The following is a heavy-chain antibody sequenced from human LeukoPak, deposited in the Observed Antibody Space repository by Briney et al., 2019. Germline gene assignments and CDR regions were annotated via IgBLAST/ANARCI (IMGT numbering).Heavy chain of an antibody. V-gene: IGHV4-39*01. CDR1: GFIFSSYA. Sequence: PGGSLRLSCAASGFIFSSYAMSWVRQTPGKGLEWIASIYYSGSTYYRSSLKSRVTISIDTSKNQFSLKLSSVTAADTAVYYCARLSIVTAVDNWGQGTPVTVSS. D-gene: IGHD6-13*01. CDR2: IYYSGST. J-gene: IGHJ4*02. CDR3: ARLSIVTAVDN.